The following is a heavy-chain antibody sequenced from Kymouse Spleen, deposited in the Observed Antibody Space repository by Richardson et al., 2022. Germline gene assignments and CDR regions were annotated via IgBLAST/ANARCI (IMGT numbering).Heavy chain of an antibody. CDR3: ARAFLGYCTNGVCPSTLFDY. Sequence: EVQLVESGGGLIQPGGSLRLSCAASGFTVSSNYMSWVRQAPGKGLEWVSVIYSGGSTYYADSVKGRFTISRDNSKNTLYLQMNSLRAEDTAVYYCARAFLGYCTNGVCPSTLFDYWGQGTLVTVSS. D-gene: IGHD2-8*01. J-gene: IGHJ4*02. CDR2: IYSGGST. CDR1: GFTVSSNY. V-gene: IGHV3-53*01.